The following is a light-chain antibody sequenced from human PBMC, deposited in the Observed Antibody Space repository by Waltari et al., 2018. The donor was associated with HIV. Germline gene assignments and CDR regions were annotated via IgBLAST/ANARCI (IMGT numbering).Light chain of an antibody. V-gene: IGLV3-1*01. CDR3: QAWDSSTAGVV. CDR2: QDS. CDR1: KLGDKY. J-gene: IGLJ2*01. Sequence: SYELTQPPSVSVSPGQTASITCSGDKLGDKYACWYQQKPGQSPVLVIYQDSKGPSGIPDRFSGSNSGNTATLTISGTQAMDEADYYCQAWDSSTAGVVFGGGTKLTVL.